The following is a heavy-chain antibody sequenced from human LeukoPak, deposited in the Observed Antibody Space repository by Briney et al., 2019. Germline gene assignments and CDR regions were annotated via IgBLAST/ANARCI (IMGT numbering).Heavy chain of an antibody. D-gene: IGHD5-24*01. Sequence: SETLCLTCAVYGGSFSGYYWSWIRQPPGKGLEWIGEINHSGSTNYNPSLKSRVTISVDTSKNQFSLKLSSVTAADTAVYYCARGRRDGYTGYFDYWGQGTLVTVSS. CDR2: INHSGST. J-gene: IGHJ4*02. V-gene: IGHV4-34*01. CDR1: GGSFSGYY. CDR3: ARGRRDGYTGYFDY.